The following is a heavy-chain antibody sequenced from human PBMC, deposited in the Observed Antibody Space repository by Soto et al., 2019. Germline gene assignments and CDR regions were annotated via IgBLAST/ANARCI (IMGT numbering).Heavy chain of an antibody. CDR1: GFTFSDYI. Sequence: VQLMESGGGLVKPGGSLRLSCAASGFTFSDYIMTWVRQAPGKGLEWVSSITSSSTYIYYADSVKGRFTISRDNARNSLYLQKNSLRAEDTARYYCARVNYGPPDSWGQGTLVTVSS. CDR3: ARVNYGPPDS. J-gene: IGHJ4*02. V-gene: IGHV3-21*01. D-gene: IGHD1-7*01. CDR2: ITSSSTYI.